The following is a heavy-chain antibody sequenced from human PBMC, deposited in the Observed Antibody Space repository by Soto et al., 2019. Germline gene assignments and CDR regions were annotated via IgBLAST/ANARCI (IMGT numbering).Heavy chain of an antibody. CDR3: ARDPRQQLVLSY. Sequence: QVQLVESGGGVVQPGRSLRLSCAASGFTFSSFAMHWVRQAPGKGLEWVALISYDGSNKYYADSVKGRFTISRDNSKNTLYLQMNSLRAEDTAVYYCARDPRQQLVLSYWGQGTLVTVSS. CDR2: ISYDGSNK. J-gene: IGHJ4*02. CDR1: GFTFSSFA. V-gene: IGHV3-30-3*01. D-gene: IGHD6-13*01.